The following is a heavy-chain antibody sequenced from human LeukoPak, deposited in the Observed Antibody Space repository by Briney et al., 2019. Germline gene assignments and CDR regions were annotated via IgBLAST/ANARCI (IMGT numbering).Heavy chain of an antibody. CDR1: GFTFSSYE. CDR3: ASGLYGMDV. Sequence: GGSLRLSCAASGFTFSSYEMNWVRQAPGKWLEWVSMIYAGGSTYYADSVKGRFTISRDNSKNTLYLQMSSLRAEDTAVYYCASGLYGMDVWGQGTTVTVSS. D-gene: IGHD2-21*01. V-gene: IGHV3-66*01. J-gene: IGHJ6*02. CDR2: IYAGGST.